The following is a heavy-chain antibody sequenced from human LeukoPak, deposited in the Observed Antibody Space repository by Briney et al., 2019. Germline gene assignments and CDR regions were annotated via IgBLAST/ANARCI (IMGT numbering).Heavy chain of an antibody. Sequence: GGSLRLSCAASGFTFSSYAMSWVRQAPGKGLEWVSAISGSGGSTYYADSVKGRFTISRDNAKNSLYLQMNSLRAEDTAVYYCARDGETYDFWSGLHWGQGTLVTVSS. V-gene: IGHV3-23*01. D-gene: IGHD3-3*01. CDR2: ISGSGGST. J-gene: IGHJ4*02. CDR3: ARDGETYDFWSGLH. CDR1: GFTFSSYA.